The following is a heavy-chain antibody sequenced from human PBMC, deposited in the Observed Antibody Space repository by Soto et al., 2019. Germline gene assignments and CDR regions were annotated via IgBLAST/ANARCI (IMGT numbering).Heavy chain of an antibody. V-gene: IGHV5-51*01. CDR1: GYSFTSYW. CDR3: ARRTSIAVAGTDAFDI. Sequence: GESLKISCKGSGYSFTSYWIGWVRQMPGKGLEWMGIIYPGDSDTRYSPSFQGQVTISADKSISTAYLQWSSLKASDTAMYYCARRTSIAVAGTDAFDIWGQGTMVTVSS. D-gene: IGHD6-19*01. J-gene: IGHJ3*02. CDR2: IYPGDSDT.